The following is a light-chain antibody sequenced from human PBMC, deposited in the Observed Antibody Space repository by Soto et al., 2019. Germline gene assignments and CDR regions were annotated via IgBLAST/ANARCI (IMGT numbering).Light chain of an antibody. CDR1: QSIINW. V-gene: IGKV1-5*03. J-gene: IGKJ1*01. Sequence: DIQMTQSPSTLSASVGDRVTITCRASQSIINWLGWYQQKPGKAPKLLIYKASSLESGVPSRFSGSGSGTDFTLTINRLQPDDFATYYCQQYNSFPCTFGYGTQVDIK. CDR3: QQYNSFPCT. CDR2: KAS.